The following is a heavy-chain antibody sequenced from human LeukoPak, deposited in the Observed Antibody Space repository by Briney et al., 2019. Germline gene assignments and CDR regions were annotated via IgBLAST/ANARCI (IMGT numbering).Heavy chain of an antibody. CDR3: AKEGTPHSSTRYDS. CDR1: GFTFSNYG. CDR2: IAYDGSSQ. V-gene: IGHV3-30*18. D-gene: IGHD6-19*01. Sequence: PGGSLRLSCATSGFTFSNYGVHWVRQAPGQGLEWVAVIAYDGSSQYYVDSVKGRFIISRDNSTNTLYLQMNSLRGEDAAMYYCAKEGTPHSSTRYDSWGQGTLVTVSS. J-gene: IGHJ4*02.